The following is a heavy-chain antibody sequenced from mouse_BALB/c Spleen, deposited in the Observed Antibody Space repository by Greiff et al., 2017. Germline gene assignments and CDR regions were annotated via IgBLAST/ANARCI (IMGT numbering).Heavy chain of an antibody. CDR1: GFTFSSYA. D-gene: IGHD1-1*01. CDR2: ISSGGSYT. CDR3: ARQESTVRNY. V-gene: IGHV5-9-3*01. J-gene: IGHJ2*01. Sequence: EVKLVESGGGLVKPGGSLKLSCAASGFTFSSYAMSWVRQTPEKRLEWVATISSGGSYTYYPDSVKGRFTISRDNAKNTLCLQMSSLRSEDTAMYYCARQESTVRNYWGQGTTLTVSS.